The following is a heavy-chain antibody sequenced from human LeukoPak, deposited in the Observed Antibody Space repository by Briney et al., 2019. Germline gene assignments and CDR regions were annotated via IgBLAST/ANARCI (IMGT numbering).Heavy chain of an antibody. J-gene: IGHJ3*02. CDR3: ARDRSFSSPDAFDI. D-gene: IGHD6-6*01. Sequence: ASVKVSCKASGGTFSSYTINWVRQAPGQGLEWMGGIIPIFGTGNSAQKFQGRVKITTDESTSTAYMELSSLRSEDTAVYYCARDRSFSSPDAFDIWGQGTMVTVSS. V-gene: IGHV1-69*05. CDR2: IIPIFGTG. CDR1: GGTFSSYT.